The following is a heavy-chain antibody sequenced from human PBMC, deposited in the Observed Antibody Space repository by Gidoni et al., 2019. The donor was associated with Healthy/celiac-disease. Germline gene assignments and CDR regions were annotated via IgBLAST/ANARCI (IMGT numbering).Heavy chain of an antibody. CDR1: GFTFSSYA. Sequence: EVQLVESGGGLVQPGGSLRLSCAASGFTFSSYAMSWVRQAPGKGLEWVSAIRGSGGSTYYADSVKGRFTISRDNSKNTLYLQMNSLRAEDTAVYYCAKGGDCSSTSCHDFDYWGQGTLVTVSS. J-gene: IGHJ4*02. D-gene: IGHD2-2*01. CDR2: IRGSGGST. V-gene: IGHV3-23*04. CDR3: AKGGDCSSTSCHDFDY.